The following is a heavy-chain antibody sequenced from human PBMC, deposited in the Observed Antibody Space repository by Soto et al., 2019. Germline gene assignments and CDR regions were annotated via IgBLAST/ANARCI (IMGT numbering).Heavy chain of an antibody. CDR3: ARGGYYYENSGQNAYDY. V-gene: IGHV4-31*03. J-gene: IGHJ4*01. CDR2: IYYGGST. Sequence: SETLSLTCTVPGGSISSGGYYWSWIRQHPGKGLEWIGYIYYGGSTYYNPSLKSRATISGDTSKNQFSLKLSSVTAADTAVYYCARGGYYYENSGQNAYDYWGQGILVTVSS. CDR1: GGSISSGGYY. D-gene: IGHD3-22*01.